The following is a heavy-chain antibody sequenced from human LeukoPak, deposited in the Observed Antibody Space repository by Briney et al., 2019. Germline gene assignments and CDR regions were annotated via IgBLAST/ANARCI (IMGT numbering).Heavy chain of an antibody. CDR2: IYYSGST. V-gene: IGHV4-39*07. Sequence: PSETLSLTCTVSGGSISSSSYYWGWIRQPPGKGLEWIGSIYYSGSTYYNPSLKSRVTISVDTSKNQFSLKLSSVTAADTAVYYCASEPAAYYDSSGYNWGQGTLVTVSS. CDR3: ASEPAAYYDSSGYN. D-gene: IGHD3-22*01. CDR1: GGSISSSSYY. J-gene: IGHJ4*02.